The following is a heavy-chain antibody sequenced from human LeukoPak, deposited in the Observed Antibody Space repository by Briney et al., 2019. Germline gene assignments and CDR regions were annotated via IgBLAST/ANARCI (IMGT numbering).Heavy chain of an antibody. CDR1: GFTFSSYA. V-gene: IGHV3-23*01. D-gene: IGHD4-17*01. CDR2: ISGSGGST. J-gene: IGHJ6*03. Sequence: GGSLRLSCAASGFTFSSYAMSWVRQAPGKGLEWVSAISGSGGSTYYADSVKGRFTISRDNSKNTLYLQMNSLRAEDTAVYYCAKPPSFGDYSSLDNYYHMDVWGKGTTVTVSS. CDR3: AKPPSFGDYSSLDNYYHMDV.